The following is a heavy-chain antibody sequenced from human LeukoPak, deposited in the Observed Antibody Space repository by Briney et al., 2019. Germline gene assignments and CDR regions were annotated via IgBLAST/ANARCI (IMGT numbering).Heavy chain of an antibody. V-gene: IGHV5-51*01. Sequence: PGESLKISCKGSGYSFIDYWIGWVRQMPGKGPEWMGIIFPHDSDTNYNPSFQGQVTISVDKSISTAYLQWSSLKASDTAMYYSARHGIQGCSGTRRFTSFCYYGMDVWGQGTTVSVSS. D-gene: IGHD2-2*02. CDR2: IFPHDSDT. CDR3: ARHGIQGCSGTRRFTSFCYYGMDV. J-gene: IGHJ6*02. CDR1: GYSFIDYW.